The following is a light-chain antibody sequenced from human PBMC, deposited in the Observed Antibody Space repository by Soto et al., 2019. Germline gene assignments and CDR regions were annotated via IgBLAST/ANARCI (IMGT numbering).Light chain of an antibody. CDR2: WAS. CDR3: QQYYTTRT. CDR1: QSVLYSSNNKNY. Sequence: DIVMTQSPDSLAVSLGERATINCKSSQSVLYSSNNKNYLAWYQQKPGQPPKLLIYWASTRESGVPDRFSGSGSETDFSLTISSLQAENVPVYYCQQYYTTRTFGQGTKVEIK. V-gene: IGKV4-1*01. J-gene: IGKJ1*01.